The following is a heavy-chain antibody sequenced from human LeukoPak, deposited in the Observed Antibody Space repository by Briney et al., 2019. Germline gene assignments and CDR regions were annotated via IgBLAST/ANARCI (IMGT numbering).Heavy chain of an antibody. CDR3: ARNRRDGYNPDAFDI. CDR2: ISAYNGNT. CDR1: GYTFTSYG. J-gene: IGHJ3*02. D-gene: IGHD5-24*01. V-gene: IGHV1-18*01. Sequence: ASVKVSCKASGYTFTSYGISWVRQAPGQGLEWMGWISAYNGNTSYAQKLQGRVTMTTDTSTSTAYMELRSLRSDDTAVYYCARNRRDGYNPDAFDIWGQGTMVTVSS.